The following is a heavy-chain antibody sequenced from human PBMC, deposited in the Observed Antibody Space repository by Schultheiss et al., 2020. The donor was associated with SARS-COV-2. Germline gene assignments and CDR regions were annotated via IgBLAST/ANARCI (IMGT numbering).Heavy chain of an antibody. CDR1: GFTFSSYG. CDR3: ASPTYYDFWSGYYTFDY. Sequence: GESLKISCAASGFTFSSYGMHWVRQAPGKGLEWVAVISYDGSNKYYADSVKGRFTISRDNSKNTLYLQMNSLRAEDTAVYYCASPTYYDFWSGYYTFDYWGQGTLVTVSS. D-gene: IGHD3-3*01. J-gene: IGHJ4*02. V-gene: IGHV3-30*03. CDR2: ISYDGSNK.